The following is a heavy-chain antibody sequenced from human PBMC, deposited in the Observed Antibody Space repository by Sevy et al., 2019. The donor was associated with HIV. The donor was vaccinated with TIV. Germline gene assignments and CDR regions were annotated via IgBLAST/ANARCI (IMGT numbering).Heavy chain of an antibody. Sequence: GGSLRLSCAASGFTFSISAMTWVRQAPGKGLEWVSVISGSGNSAYYADSVKGRFTISRDNSKNTLSLQMNSLRAEVTAVYYCAKGGRSYGDSYFDHWGQGTPVTVSS. CDR3: AKGGRSYGDSYFDH. CDR1: GFTFSISA. J-gene: IGHJ4*02. CDR2: ISGSGNSA. D-gene: IGHD5-18*01. V-gene: IGHV3-23*01.